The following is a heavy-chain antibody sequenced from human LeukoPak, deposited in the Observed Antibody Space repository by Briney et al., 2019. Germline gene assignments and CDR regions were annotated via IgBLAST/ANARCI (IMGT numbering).Heavy chain of an antibody. CDR1: GFTFSSYS. J-gene: IGHJ4*02. CDR2: ISYDENVK. D-gene: IGHD3-10*01. CDR3: AKDKGAMNSALDY. Sequence: HPGGSLRLSCAASGFTFSSYSMNWVRQAPGKGLEWVAFISYDENVKYYPDSVRGRFTISRDNSKNTLYFQMNSLKPEDTAVYYCAKDKGAMNSALDYWGRGTLVTVSS. V-gene: IGHV3-30*18.